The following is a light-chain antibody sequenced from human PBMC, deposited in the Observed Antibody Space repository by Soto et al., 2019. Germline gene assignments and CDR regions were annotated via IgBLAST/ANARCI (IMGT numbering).Light chain of an antibody. CDR3: QTMGTGIV. V-gene: IGLV4-69*01. CDR2: INSDGSH. J-gene: IGLJ2*01. Sequence: QSVLTQSPSASASLGDSVKLTCTLRSGHSSFAIAWHQQQPEKGPRYLMKINSDGSHTKGDGIPDRFSGSGSGAERYLTISSLQSEDEAEYYCQTMGTGIVFGGGTKRTVL. CDR1: SGHSSFA.